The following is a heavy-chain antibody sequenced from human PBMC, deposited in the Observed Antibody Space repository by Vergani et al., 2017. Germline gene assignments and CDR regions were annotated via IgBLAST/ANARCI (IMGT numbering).Heavy chain of an antibody. CDR2: ISARYPST. CDR1: GFTFSACP. J-gene: IGHJ4*02. CDR3: ARRSYDTTPDLQVGYDC. Sequence: EVQLLQSGGGVIQPGGSVRLSCAASGFTFSACPMTWVRQAPGKGLEWVSAISARYPSTYYADSVKGRFTISRDNSKNMLYLQMNSLRAEDTAVYYCARRSYDTTPDLQVGYDCWGQGTLVSVSS. D-gene: IGHD3-22*01. V-gene: IGHV3-23*01.